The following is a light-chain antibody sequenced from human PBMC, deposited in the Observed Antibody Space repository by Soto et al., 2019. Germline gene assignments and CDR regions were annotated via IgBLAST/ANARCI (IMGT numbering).Light chain of an antibody. V-gene: IGKV3-11*01. CDR2: DAS. J-gene: IGKJ5*01. CDR3: QQRSNWAPIT. CDR1: QSVSSY. Sequence: EIVLTQSPATLSLSPGERATLSCRASQSVSSYLAWYQQKPGQAPRLLIYDASNRATGIPARFSGSGSGAAFTLTISSLEPEDFAVDYQQQRSNWAPITFGQGTRLEIK.